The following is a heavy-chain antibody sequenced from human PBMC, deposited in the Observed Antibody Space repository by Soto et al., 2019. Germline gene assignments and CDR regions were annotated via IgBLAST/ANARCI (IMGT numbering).Heavy chain of an antibody. Sequence: QVQLQQWGAGLLKPSETLSLTCAVYGESFSGYYWSWIRQTPGKGLEWIGEINHSGSTNYNPSPKSRVTMSVDTSKNQFSLKLSSVTAADTAMYYCAGNIVATISSFDYWGQGTLVTVSS. V-gene: IGHV4-34*02. CDR1: GESFSGYY. J-gene: IGHJ4*02. D-gene: IGHD5-12*01. CDR2: INHSGST. CDR3: AGNIVATISSFDY.